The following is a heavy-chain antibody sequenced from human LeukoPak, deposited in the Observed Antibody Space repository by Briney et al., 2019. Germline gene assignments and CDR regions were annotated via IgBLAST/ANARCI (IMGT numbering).Heavy chain of an antibody. CDR2: ISNDGSNK. D-gene: IGHD4-17*01. V-gene: IGHV3-30*03. J-gene: IGHJ4*02. CDR1: GFTFRNYG. CDR3: AREYGDYGPPDY. Sequence: GGSLRLSCAASGFTFRNYGMHWVRQAPGKGLEWVAVISNDGSNKYYAESVKGRFTISRDNSKNTLYLQINSLRVEDTAVYYCAREYGDYGPPDYWGQGTRVTVSS.